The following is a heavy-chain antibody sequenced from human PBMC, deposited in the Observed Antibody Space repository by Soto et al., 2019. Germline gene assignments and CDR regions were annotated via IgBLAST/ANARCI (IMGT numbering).Heavy chain of an antibody. V-gene: IGHV1-8*02. D-gene: IGHD1-1*01. CDR2: INPILGKT. Sequence: ASVKVSCKASGGTFRSYTISWVRQAPGQGLEWMGWINPILGKTNYAQKFQGRVTMTRNTSISTAYMELSSLRSEDTAVYYCAKGTYFDYWGQGTLVTVSS. J-gene: IGHJ4*02. CDR1: GGTFRSYT. CDR3: AKGTYFDY.